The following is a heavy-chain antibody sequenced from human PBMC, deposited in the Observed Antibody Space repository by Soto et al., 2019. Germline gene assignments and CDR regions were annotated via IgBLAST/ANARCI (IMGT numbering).Heavy chain of an antibody. CDR1: GFTFRDYY. J-gene: IGHJ4*02. CDR2: IKQDGSDK. V-gene: IGHV3-7*01. Sequence: VGTLRLSCAASGFTFRDYYMSWVRQAPGKGLEWVANIKQDGSDKYYVDSVKGRFTISRDNAKNSLYLQMNSLRAEDTAVYYCATSAAAPGNYWGQGTLVTVSS. D-gene: IGHD6-13*01. CDR3: ATSAAAPGNY.